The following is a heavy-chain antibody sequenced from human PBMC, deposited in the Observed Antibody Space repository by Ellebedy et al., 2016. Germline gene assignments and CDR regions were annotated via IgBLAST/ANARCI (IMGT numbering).Heavy chain of an antibody. CDR1: GGSVSSDD. D-gene: IGHD6-19*01. Sequence: GSLRLSCNVSGGSVSSDDWNWIRRPPGKGLEWIGYVFHTGTTNYNPSLKSRVTMSVDTSKSQFSLRLTSVTAADTAVYYCAKWNGGWYAFEVWGQGTMVTVSS. CDR3: AKWNGGWYAFEV. V-gene: IGHV4-59*02. J-gene: IGHJ3*01. CDR2: VFHTGTT.